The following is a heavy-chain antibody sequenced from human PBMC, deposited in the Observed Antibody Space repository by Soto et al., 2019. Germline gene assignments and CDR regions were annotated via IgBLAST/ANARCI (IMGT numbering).Heavy chain of an antibody. CDR1: GFTFSSYG. J-gene: IGHJ4*02. D-gene: IGHD3-22*01. CDR2: ISYDGSNK. CDR3: AKGSVRYYDSSGSCVFDY. Sequence: GGSLRLSCAASGFTFSSYGMHWVRQAPGKGLEWVAVISYDGSNKYYADSVKGRFTISRDNSKNTLYLQMNSLRAEDTAVYYCAKGSVRYYDSSGSCVFDYWGQGTLVTVSS. V-gene: IGHV3-30*18.